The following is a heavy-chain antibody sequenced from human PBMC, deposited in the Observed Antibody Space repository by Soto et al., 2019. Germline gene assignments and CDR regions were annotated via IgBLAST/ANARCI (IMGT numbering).Heavy chain of an antibody. Sequence: QVQLVQSGAEVKKLGSSVKVSCKASGGTFNSYAVSWVRQAPGQGLEWMGGIIPIFDTKYYAQKFQDRVTITAXXCXSXXYMEPGSQRSDDTAVYYCASSRPGDSSGGFWLFDYWGQGTLVTVSS. CDR2: IIPIFDTK. D-gene: IGHD6-19*01. CDR3: ASSRPGDSSGGFWLFDY. J-gene: IGHJ4*02. CDR1: GGTFNSYA. V-gene: IGHV1-69*12.